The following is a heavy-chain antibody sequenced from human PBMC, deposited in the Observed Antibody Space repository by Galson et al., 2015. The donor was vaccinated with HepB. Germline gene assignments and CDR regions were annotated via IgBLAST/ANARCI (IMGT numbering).Heavy chain of an antibody. CDR2: ISTDSSTI. J-gene: IGHJ6*02. D-gene: IGHD2-2*01. Sequence: SLRLSCAASGFTFSSYTMNWVRQAPGKGLEWLSYISTDSSTIYYADSVKGRFTIPRDNAKNSLYLQMNSLRDEDTAVYYCTRNRYCTSTTCSGYYYGMDVWGQGTTVTVSS. CDR3: TRNRYCTSTTCSGYYYGMDV. V-gene: IGHV3-48*02. CDR1: GFTFSSYT.